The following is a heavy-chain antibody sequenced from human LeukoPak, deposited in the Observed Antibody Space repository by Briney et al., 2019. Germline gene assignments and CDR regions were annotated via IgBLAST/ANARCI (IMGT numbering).Heavy chain of an antibody. CDR2: IYYTGAT. D-gene: IGHD5-18*01. CDR1: GGSISSYY. CDR3: ARAGYSYGTGYYFDY. V-gene: IGHV4-59*01. J-gene: IGHJ4*02. Sequence: PSETLSLTCTVSGGSISSYYWSWIRLPPGKGLEWIGYIYYTGATYYNPSLTSRVTISLDTSKNQFSLKLSSVTAADAAAYYCARAGYSYGTGYYFDYWGQGALVTVSS.